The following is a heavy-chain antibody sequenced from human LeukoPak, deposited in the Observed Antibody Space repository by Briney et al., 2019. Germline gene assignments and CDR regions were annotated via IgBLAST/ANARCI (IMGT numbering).Heavy chain of an antibody. CDR3: SRENGAFSPFGY. Sequence: PSGTLSLTCGVSGGSISNTNWWSWVRQPPGQGLEWIGEISLSGLTNYNPSLKSRVTVSLGKSKNHLSLNLTTVTAADTAVYYCSRENGAFSPFGYWGQGTLVTVPS. CDR1: GGSISNTNW. V-gene: IGHV4-4*02. J-gene: IGHJ4*02. CDR2: ISLSGLT. D-gene: IGHD2-8*01.